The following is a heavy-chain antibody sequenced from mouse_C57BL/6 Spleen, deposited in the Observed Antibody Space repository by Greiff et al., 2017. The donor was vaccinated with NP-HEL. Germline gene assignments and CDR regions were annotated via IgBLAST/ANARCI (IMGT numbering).Heavy chain of an antibody. CDR1: GYSITSGYY. V-gene: IGHV3-6*01. J-gene: IGHJ2*01. D-gene: IGHD2-2*01. CDR2: ISYDGSN. Sequence: EVQLQESGPGLVKPSQSLSLTCSVTGYSITSGYYWNWIRQFPGKKLEWMGYISYDGSNNYNPSLKNRISITRDTSKNQFFLKLNSVTTEDTATYYCARVDYGYDGDYFDYWGQGTTLTVSS. CDR3: ARVDYGYDGDYFDY.